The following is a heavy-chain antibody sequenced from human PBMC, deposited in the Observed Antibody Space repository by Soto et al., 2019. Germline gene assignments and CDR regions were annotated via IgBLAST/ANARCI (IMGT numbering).Heavy chain of an antibody. Sequence: GSLRLSCAASGFTFGDAWMSWVRQAPGKGLEWVGRIKSNSDGGTTDYAAPVKGRFTISRDDSKNTMYLQMNSLKTEDTAVYYCARGPKGYDSIIYYFDYWGQGTLVTVSS. D-gene: IGHD5-12*01. V-gene: IGHV3-15*01. CDR2: IKSNSDGGTT. CDR1: GFTFGDAW. CDR3: ARGPKGYDSIIYYFDY. J-gene: IGHJ4*02.